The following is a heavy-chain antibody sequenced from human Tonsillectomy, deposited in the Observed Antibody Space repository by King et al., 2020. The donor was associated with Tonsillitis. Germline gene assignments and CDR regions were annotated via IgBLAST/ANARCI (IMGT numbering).Heavy chain of an antibody. CDR1: GGSISSNTYY. J-gene: IGHJ4*02. V-gene: IGHV4-39*01. Sequence: QLQESGPGLVKPSETLSLTCTVSGGSISSNTYYWGWIRQPPGKGLEWIGGIYYSGSTHYNPSLKSRATISVHTSQKQLSLKWSSVTAADTAVYYCARLYSGYDVFDSWGQGTLVTVSS. D-gene: IGHD5-12*01. CDR2: IYYSGST. CDR3: ARLYSGYDVFDS.